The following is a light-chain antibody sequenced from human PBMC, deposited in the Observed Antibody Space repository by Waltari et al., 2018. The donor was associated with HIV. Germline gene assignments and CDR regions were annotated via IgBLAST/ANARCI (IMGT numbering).Light chain of an antibody. V-gene: IGLV2-14*01. CDR3: SSYTSSSKV. CDR2: EVS. CDR1: SSDVGGYNY. J-gene: IGLJ1*01. Sequence: QSALTQPASVSGSPGQSITISCTGTSSDVGGYNYVSWYQQHPGKAPKLMIYEVSNRPSGVSKRFSGSKSGNTASLTISGLQAEDEADYYCSSYTSSSKVFGTGTKVTVL.